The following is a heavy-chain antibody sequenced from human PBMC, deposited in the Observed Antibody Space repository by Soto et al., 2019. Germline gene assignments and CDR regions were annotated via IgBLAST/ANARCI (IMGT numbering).Heavy chain of an antibody. J-gene: IGHJ4*02. CDR1: GFTFSSYG. V-gene: IGHV3-23*01. CDR3: AKREIAAAGSRFFDY. D-gene: IGHD6-13*01. CDR2: IGGSGGST. Sequence: PGGSLRLSCAASGFTFSSYGMHWVRQAPGKGLEWVSSIGGSGGSTYYADSVKGRFTISRDNSKNTLFVQMNSLRAEDTAVYYCAKREIAAAGSRFFDYWGQGSLVTVSS.